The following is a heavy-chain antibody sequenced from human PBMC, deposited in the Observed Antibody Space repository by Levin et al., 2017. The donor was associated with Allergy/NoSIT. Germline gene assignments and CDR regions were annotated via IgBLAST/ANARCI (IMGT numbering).Heavy chain of an antibody. D-gene: IGHD2-21*02. CDR3: ARGSGGDYGGMYFQH. Sequence: GGSLRLSCAASGFTFSSYSMNWVRQAPGKGLEWVSSISSSSSYIYYADSVKGRFTISRDNAKNSLYLQMNSLRAEDTAVYYCARGSGGDYGGMYFQHWGQGTLVTVSS. J-gene: IGHJ1*01. V-gene: IGHV3-21*01. CDR2: ISSSSSYI. CDR1: GFTFSSYS.